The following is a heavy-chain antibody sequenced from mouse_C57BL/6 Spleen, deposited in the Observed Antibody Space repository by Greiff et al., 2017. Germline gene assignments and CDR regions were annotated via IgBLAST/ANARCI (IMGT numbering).Heavy chain of an antibody. V-gene: IGHV5-4*01. CDR2: ISDGGSYT. D-gene: IGHD1-1*01. CDR3: ARENEEDYYGSSDY. Sequence: EVMLVESGGGLVKPGGSLKLSCAASGFTFSSYAMSWVRQTPEKRLEWVATISDGGSYTYYPDNVKGRFTISRDNAKNNLYLQMSHLKSEDTAMYYCARENEEDYYGSSDYWGQGTTLTVSS. J-gene: IGHJ2*01. CDR1: GFTFSSYA.